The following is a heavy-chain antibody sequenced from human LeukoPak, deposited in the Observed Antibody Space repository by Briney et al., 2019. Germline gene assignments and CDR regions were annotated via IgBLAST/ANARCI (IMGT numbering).Heavy chain of an antibody. V-gene: IGHV3-23*01. D-gene: IGHD1-26*01. Sequence: GGSLRLSCAASGFTFSSYAMNWVRQAPGKGLEWVSSISSSGGTTYYADSVKGRFTISRDNSKNTLYLQMNSPRGEDTAVYYCAKEDPGATFDCWGQGTLVTVSS. J-gene: IGHJ4*02. CDR1: GFTFSSYA. CDR3: AKEDPGATFDC. CDR2: ISSSGGTT.